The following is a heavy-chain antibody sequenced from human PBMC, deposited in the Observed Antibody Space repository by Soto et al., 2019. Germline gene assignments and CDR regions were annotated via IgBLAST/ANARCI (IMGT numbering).Heavy chain of an antibody. J-gene: IGHJ5*02. CDR2: IYYIGST. V-gene: IGHV4-59*06. Sequence: SGTLSPPCTVSCGSISSYYWSWIRQPPGKGLEWIGYIYYIGSTYYNPSLKSRVTISLDTSKNQFSLKLSSVTAADTAVYYCARSVFPWGQGTLVTVSS. CDR3: ARSVFP. CDR1: CGSISSYY.